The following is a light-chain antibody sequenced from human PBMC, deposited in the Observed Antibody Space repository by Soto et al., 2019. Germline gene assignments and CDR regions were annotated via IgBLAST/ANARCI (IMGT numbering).Light chain of an antibody. Sequence: EIVMTQSPATLSVSPGERATLSCRASQIVASNLAWYQQKPGQAPRLLIYGVSTRATGIPARFSGSGSGTEFTLTISSLQSEDFAVYYCQQYGSSGTFGQGTKVEIK. J-gene: IGKJ1*01. CDR3: QQYGSSGT. V-gene: IGKV3-15*01. CDR1: QIVASN. CDR2: GVS.